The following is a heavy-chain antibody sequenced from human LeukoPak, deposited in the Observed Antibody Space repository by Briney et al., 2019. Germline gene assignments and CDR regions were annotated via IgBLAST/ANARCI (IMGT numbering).Heavy chain of an antibody. D-gene: IGHD3-3*01. J-gene: IGHJ4*02. CDR2: IKHDGSEK. V-gene: IGHV3-7*03. Sequence: GGSLRLSCAASGFSFNSDWMDWVRQAPGKGLEWVANIKHDGSEKNCLDSVKGRFTISRDNAKNSLYLQMNSLRAEDTAVYYCARARKYYDFWSGYSGYYFDYWGQGTLVTVSS. CDR1: GFSFNSDW. CDR3: ARARKYYDFWSGYSGYYFDY.